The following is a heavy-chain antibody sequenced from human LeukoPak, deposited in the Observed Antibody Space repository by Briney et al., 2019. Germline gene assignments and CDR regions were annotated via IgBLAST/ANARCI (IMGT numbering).Heavy chain of an antibody. CDR2: IYYSGST. CDR3: ARDREYSSSGLVWFDP. CDR1: GGSVSGYY. Sequence: PSETLSLTCTVSGGSVSGYYWSWIRQPPGKGLEWIGNIYYSGSTNYNPSLKSRVTISVDTSENQFSLKLTSVTAADTAVYYCARDREYSSSGLVWFDPWGHGILVTVSS. V-gene: IGHV4-59*02. J-gene: IGHJ5*02. D-gene: IGHD6-6*01.